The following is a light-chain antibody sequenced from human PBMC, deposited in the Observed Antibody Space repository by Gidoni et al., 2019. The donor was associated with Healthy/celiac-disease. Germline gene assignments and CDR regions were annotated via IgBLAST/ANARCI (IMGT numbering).Light chain of an antibody. V-gene: IGLV3-25*03. Sequence: SYELTQQPSVSVSPGQPARITCSGDALPKQYAYWYQQKPGQAPVLVIYKDSERPSGIPERFSGSSSGTTVTLTISGVQAEDEADYYCQSADSSGTYVVFGGGTKLTVL. CDR3: QSADSSGTYVV. CDR2: KDS. J-gene: IGLJ2*01. CDR1: ALPKQY.